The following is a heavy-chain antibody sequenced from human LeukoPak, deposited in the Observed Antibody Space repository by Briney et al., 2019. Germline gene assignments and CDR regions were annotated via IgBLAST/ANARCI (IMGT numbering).Heavy chain of an antibody. CDR3: ASTYRGHKDYGMDV. CDR1: GGSFSGYY. V-gene: IGHV4-34*01. D-gene: IGHD1-1*01. CDR2: INHSGST. Sequence: SETLSLTCAVYGGSFSGYYWSWIRQPPGKGLEWIGEINHSGSTNYNPSLKCRVTISVDTSKNQFSLKLSSVTAADTAVYYCASTYRGHKDYGMDVWGQGTTVTVSS. J-gene: IGHJ6*02.